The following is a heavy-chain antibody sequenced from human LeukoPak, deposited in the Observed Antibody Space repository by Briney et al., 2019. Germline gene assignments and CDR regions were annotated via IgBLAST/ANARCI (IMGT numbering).Heavy chain of an antibody. J-gene: IGHJ4*02. D-gene: IGHD3-22*01. V-gene: IGHV3-23*01. CDR1: GFTFSSYA. Sequence: GGSLRLSCAASGFTFSSYAMSWVRQAPGKGLEWVSAISGSGGSTYYADSVKGRFTISRDNSKNTLYLQMNSLRAEDTAVYYCAKEYYYDSSGSRYCFDYWGQGTLVTVSS. CDR2: ISGSGGST. CDR3: AKEYYYDSSGSRYCFDY.